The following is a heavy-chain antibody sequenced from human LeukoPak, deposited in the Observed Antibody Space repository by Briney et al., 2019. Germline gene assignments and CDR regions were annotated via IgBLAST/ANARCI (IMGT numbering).Heavy chain of an antibody. V-gene: IGHV3-21*01. J-gene: IGHJ4*02. CDR2: ISSSSSYI. CDR3: ARVSGSGSYYPDY. Sequence: GGSLRLSCAASGVTFSSYSMNWVRQAPGKGLEWVSSISSSSSYIYYADSVKGRFTISRDNAQNSLYLQMNSLRAEDTAVYYCARVSGSGSYYPDYWGQGTLVTVSS. CDR1: GVTFSSYS. D-gene: IGHD3-10*01.